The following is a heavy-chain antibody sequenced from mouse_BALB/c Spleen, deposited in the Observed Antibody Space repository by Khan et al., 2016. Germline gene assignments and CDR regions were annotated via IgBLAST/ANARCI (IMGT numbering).Heavy chain of an antibody. CDR3: ARPAYGSSRGFAY. CDR1: GYTFTNYG. D-gene: IGHD1-1*01. CDR2: INTYTGEP. J-gene: IGHJ3*01. V-gene: IGHV9-3-1*01. Sequence: QIQLVQSGPELKKPGETVKISCKASGYTFTNYGMNWVKQAPGKGLNWMGWINTYTGEPTYADDFKGRFAFSLETSASTDYLQINNLKNEDTATYFCARPAYGSSRGFAYWGQGTLVTVSA.